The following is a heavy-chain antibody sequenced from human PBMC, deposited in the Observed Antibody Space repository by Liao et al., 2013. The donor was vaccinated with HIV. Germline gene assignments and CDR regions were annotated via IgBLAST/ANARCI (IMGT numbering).Heavy chain of an antibody. V-gene: IGHV4-4*07. D-gene: IGHD3-3*01. CDR1: GGSISRYY. CDR2: FYPSGST. CDR3: ARGTIFGPDY. J-gene: IGHJ4*02. Sequence: QVQLQESGPGLVKPSQTLSLTCTVSGGSISRYYWSWIRQPAGKGLEWIGRFYPSGSTDYNPSLKSRVTMSLDTSKNQFSLKLSSVTAADTAVYYCARGTIFGPDYWGQGTLVTVSS.